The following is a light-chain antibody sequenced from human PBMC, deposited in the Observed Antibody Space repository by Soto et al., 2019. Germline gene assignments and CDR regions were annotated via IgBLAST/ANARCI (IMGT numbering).Light chain of an antibody. CDR2: DAS. J-gene: IGKJ1*01. Sequence: ELVLTQYPGTLSLSPGDRATLSCRGSQSVISTYLAWYQQKPGQAPRLLIYDASTRATGFPDRFRGSGSGTELTLTISGLQSEDFAVYYCLQYNNWPRTFGQGTQVDIK. CDR3: LQYNNWPRT. V-gene: IGKV3-15*01. CDR1: QSVISTY.